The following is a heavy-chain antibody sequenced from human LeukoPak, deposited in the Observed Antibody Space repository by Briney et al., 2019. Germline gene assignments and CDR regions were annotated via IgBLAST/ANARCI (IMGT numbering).Heavy chain of an antibody. J-gene: IGHJ4*02. V-gene: IGHV4-59*01. D-gene: IGHD4-23*01. CDR3: ASSGGNSVHYFDY. CDR2: IYYSGST. CDR1: GGSISSYY. Sequence: SETLSLTCTVSGGSISSYYWSWIRQPPGKGLEWIGYIYYSGSTNYNPSLKSRVTISVDTSKNQFSLKLSSVTAADTAVYYCASSGGNSVHYFDYWGQGTLVTVSS.